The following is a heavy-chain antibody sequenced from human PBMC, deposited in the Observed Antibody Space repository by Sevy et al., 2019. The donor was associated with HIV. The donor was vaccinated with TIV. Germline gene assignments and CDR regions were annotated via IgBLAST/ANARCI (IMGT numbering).Heavy chain of an antibody. D-gene: IGHD2-15*01. CDR2: IFHSGHT. Sequence: SETLSLTCAVSGGSIGAGGYSWSWIRQHPGKGLEWVGYIFHSGHTYFNSSLEGRVTISVHTSKTQFSLKLTSVTAADTSIYYCARHGGGSNYYAMDVWGQGTTVTVSS. V-gene: IGHV4-31*11. CDR3: ARHGGGSNYYAMDV. CDR1: GGSIGAGGYS. J-gene: IGHJ6*02.